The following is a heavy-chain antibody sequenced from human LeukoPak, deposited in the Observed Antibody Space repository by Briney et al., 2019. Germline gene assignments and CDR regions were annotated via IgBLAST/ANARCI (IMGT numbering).Heavy chain of an antibody. J-gene: IGHJ4*02. CDR3: AKAWLEQGGMFDY. V-gene: IGHV3-23*01. Sequence: GGSLRLSCAASGFTFSSYAMSCVRQARGGGLEWVSLLSGSDGSTYYEDSVKGRFTISRDNYKNTLYLQMNSLGAEDTAVYYCAKAWLEQGGMFDYWGQGTPVTVSS. CDR1: GFTFSSYA. CDR2: LSGSDGST. D-gene: IGHD1/OR15-1a*01.